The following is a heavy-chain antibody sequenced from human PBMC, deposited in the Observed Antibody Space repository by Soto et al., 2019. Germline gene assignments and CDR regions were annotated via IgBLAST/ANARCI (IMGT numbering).Heavy chain of an antibody. Sequence: GGSLRLSCAASGFTFSTYGMHWVRQAPGKGLEWVAHIWHDGSNTYYTDSVKGRSTISRDNSKNTLYLQMNSLRAEDTAVYYCARSEGGYCTNGACYPDAFDIWGQGTMVTVSS. CDR1: GFTFSTYG. V-gene: IGHV3-33*01. CDR2: IWHDGSNT. D-gene: IGHD2-8*01. J-gene: IGHJ3*02. CDR3: ARSEGGYCTNGACYPDAFDI.